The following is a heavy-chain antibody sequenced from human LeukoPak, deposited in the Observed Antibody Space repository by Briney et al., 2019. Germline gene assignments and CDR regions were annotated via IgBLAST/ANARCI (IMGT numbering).Heavy chain of an antibody. CDR3: ARAFDY. CDR1: GFTFSSYE. V-gene: IGHV3-48*03. CDR2: ISSSSHTM. J-gene: IGHJ4*02. Sequence: GGSVKLFCAASGFTFSSYEMNWVRQAPGKGLEWVSYISSSSHTMYYADSVKGRFTISRDNAKNSLYLQMNSLRDEDTAVYYCARAFDYWGQGTLVSVYS.